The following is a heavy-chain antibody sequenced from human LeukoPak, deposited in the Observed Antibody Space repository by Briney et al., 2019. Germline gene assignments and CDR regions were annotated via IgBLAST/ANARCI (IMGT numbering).Heavy chain of an antibody. Sequence: PGGSLRLSCAASGFTFSSYAMHWVRQAPGKGLEWVAVISYDGSNKYYADSVKGRFTISRDNSKNTLYLQMNSLRAEDTAVYYCARVSGSDSSGYYIYYYYYGMDVWGQGTTVTVSS. J-gene: IGHJ6*02. V-gene: IGHV3-30-3*01. CDR2: ISYDGSNK. CDR3: ARVSGSDSSGYYIYYYYYGMDV. CDR1: GFTFSSYA. D-gene: IGHD3-22*01.